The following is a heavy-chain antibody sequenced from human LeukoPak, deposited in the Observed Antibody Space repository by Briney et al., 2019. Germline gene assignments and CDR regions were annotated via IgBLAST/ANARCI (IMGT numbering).Heavy chain of an antibody. CDR3: ARHGAIPEY. Sequence: SETLSLTCSVSGGSMDTYYWTWVRQPPGKGLEWIGYIYYRGSTNYNPSLKSRVTISEDTAKNQFSLKLTSVTAADTAVYYCARHGAIPEYWGQGSLVIVSS. CDR1: GGSMDTYY. J-gene: IGHJ4*02. D-gene: IGHD2-21*01. CDR2: IYYRGST. V-gene: IGHV4-59*08.